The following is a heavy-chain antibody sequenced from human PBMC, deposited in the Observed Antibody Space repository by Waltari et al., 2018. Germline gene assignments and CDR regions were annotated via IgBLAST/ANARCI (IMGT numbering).Heavy chain of an antibody. CDR1: GDTFSTYT. CDR2: IIPYLGTP. Sequence: VQLLQSGSEVKKPGSSVRVSCKASGDTFSTYTFAWVRQAPGQGLEWVGGIIPYLGTPNYARDFQGRVTITADESTRTAYMELSSLRSEDTAIYYCARTKGAMGSQYFFDYWGQGTLVTVSS. D-gene: IGHD5-18*01. CDR3: ARTKGAMGSQYFFDY. V-gene: IGHV1-69*12. J-gene: IGHJ4*02.